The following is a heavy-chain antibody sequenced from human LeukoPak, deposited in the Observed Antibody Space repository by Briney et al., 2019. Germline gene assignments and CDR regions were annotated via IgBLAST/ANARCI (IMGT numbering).Heavy chain of an antibody. CDR2: IYTSGST. CDR3: ARSRVLEWPRANYFDY. Sequence: SETLSLTCTVSGGSISSGSYYWSWIRQPAGKGLEWIGRIYTSGSTNYNPSLKSRVTISVDTSKNQFSLKLSSVTAADTAVYYCARSRVLEWPRANYFDYWGQGTLVTVSS. D-gene: IGHD6-19*01. V-gene: IGHV4-61*02. J-gene: IGHJ4*02. CDR1: GGSISSGSYY.